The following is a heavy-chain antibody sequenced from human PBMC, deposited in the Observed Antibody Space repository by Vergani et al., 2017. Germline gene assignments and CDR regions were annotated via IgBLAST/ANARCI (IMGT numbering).Heavy chain of an antibody. D-gene: IGHD5-12*01. CDR2: ISAYNGNT. Sequence: QVQLVQSGAEVKKPGASVKVSCKASGYTFTSYGISWVRQAPGQGLEWMGWISAYNGNTNYAQKLQGRVTMTTDTSTSTAYMELSSLRSEDTAVYYCARDFGYSGYDLTTPYYYYYMDVWGKGTTVTVSS. J-gene: IGHJ6*03. CDR1: GYTFTSYG. V-gene: IGHV1-18*04. CDR3: ARDFGYSGYDLTTPYYYYYMDV.